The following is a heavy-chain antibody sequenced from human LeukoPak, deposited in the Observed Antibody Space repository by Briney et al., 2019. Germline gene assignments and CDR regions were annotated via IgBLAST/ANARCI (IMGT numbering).Heavy chain of an antibody. CDR3: AKELDTMFFDY. Sequence: GGSLRLSCATSGFNFDRYTIHWVRQAPGKGLEWVSLAGWAGGTTLYSDSVRGRFTISRDSGRKSVYLQMNSLTTDDTAFYFCAKELDTMFFDYWGQGALATVSS. CDR2: AGWAGGTT. V-gene: IGHV3-43*01. CDR1: GFNFDRYT. J-gene: IGHJ4*02. D-gene: IGHD3-10*02.